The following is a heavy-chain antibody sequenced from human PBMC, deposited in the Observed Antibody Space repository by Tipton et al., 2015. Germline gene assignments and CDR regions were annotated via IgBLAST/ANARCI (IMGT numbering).Heavy chain of an antibody. V-gene: IGHV4-59*11. D-gene: IGHD2-2*01. CDR3: ARDRVASYAFDD. J-gene: IGHJ4*02. CDR1: GVSMSGHY. CDR2: TYYRGST. Sequence: LRLSCTVSGVSMSGHYWTWIRQPPGKGLDWLGYTYYRGSTNYNPSLKRRVTMSVDTSKNQFSLELSSVTAADTAVYYCARDRVASYAFDDWGQGTLVAVSS.